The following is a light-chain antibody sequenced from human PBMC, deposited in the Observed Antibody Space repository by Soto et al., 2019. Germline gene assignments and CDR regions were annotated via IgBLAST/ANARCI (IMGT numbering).Light chain of an antibody. CDR1: SSDVGSYNF. CDR2: EVT. J-gene: IGLJ1*01. Sequence: ALTHAASVSGAAGQSITVSSTGISSDVGSYNFVSWYQQYSGKAPKLIVYEVTKRPSGVSNRFSGSKSGDTASLTISGLQAEDEADYYCCSYVPTTTYAFGTGTKVTVL. CDR3: CSYVPTTTYA. V-gene: IGLV2-23*02.